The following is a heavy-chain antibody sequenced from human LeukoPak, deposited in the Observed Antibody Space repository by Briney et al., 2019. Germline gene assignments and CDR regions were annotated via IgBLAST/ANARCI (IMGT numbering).Heavy chain of an antibody. J-gene: IGHJ4*02. D-gene: IGHD2-2*01. V-gene: IGHV4-34*01. CDR1: GGSFSGYY. CDR3: LVVPAASPMSGFDY. CDR2: INHSGST. Sequence: SETLSLTCAVYGGSFSGYYWSWIRQPPGKGLEWIGEINHSGSTNYNPSLKSRVTISVDTSKNQFSLKLSSVTAADTAVYYCLVVPAASPMSGFDYWGQGTLVTVSS.